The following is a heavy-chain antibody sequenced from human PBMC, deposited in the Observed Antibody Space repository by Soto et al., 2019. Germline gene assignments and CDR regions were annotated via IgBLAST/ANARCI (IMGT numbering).Heavy chain of an antibody. D-gene: IGHD6-19*01. V-gene: IGHV4-30-4*01. CDR3: ARAPGGWDKISYCDY. J-gene: IGHJ4*02. CDR2: IYNGGST. CDR1: GDSVSSVGFH. Sequence: SETLSLTCTVSGDSVSSVGFHWALLRRPPGKGLEWIGYIYNGGSTYYRPSLESRMHMSLDATRNNYYLRLTSVTAADTAVYFCARAPGGWDKISYCDYWGQGKLVTSPQ.